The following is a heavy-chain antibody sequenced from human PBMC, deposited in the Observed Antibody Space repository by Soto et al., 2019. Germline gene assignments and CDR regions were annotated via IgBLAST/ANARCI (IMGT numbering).Heavy chain of an antibody. CDR3: ARAQYTGSYFDACDV. CDR2: IWYDGSNK. V-gene: IGHV3-33*03. Sequence: PXGSLRLSCAASGFSFSSYGMHWVRQVPGKGLDWVAVIWYDGSNKYYAESVKGRFTISRDNSKNTLYVQMNSLTVEDTAVYYCARAQYTGSYFDACDVWGQGTMVTVSS. J-gene: IGHJ3*01. CDR1: GFSFSSYG. D-gene: IGHD1-26*01.